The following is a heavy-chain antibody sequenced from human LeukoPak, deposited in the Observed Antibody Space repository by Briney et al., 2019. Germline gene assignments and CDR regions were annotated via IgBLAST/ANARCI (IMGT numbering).Heavy chain of an antibody. D-gene: IGHD2-2*01. CDR1: GESFGGYY. Sequence: SETLSLTCAVYGESFGGYYWSWIRQPPGKGLEWIGEINHSGSTNYNPSLKSRVTISLVTSKSQLSLKLSSVTAADTAVYYCASTERCSTTCPIDYWGQGTLVTVSS. CDR3: ASTERCSTTCPIDY. CDR2: INHSGST. J-gene: IGHJ4*02. V-gene: IGHV4-34*01.